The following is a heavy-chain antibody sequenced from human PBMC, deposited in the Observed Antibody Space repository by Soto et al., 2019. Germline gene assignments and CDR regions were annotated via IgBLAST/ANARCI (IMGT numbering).Heavy chain of an antibody. CDR2: ISAHNGNT. CDR1: GYTFTSYG. J-gene: IGHJ4*02. Sequence: QVDLVQSGAEVKKPGASVKVSCKASGYTFTSYGITWVRQAPGQGLEWMGWISAHNGNTDYAQKLQGRVIVTRDTSTSTAYMELRSLISDDTAVYYCARGRYGDYWGQGVLVTVSS. V-gene: IGHV1-18*01. CDR3: ARGRYGDY. D-gene: IGHD1-1*01.